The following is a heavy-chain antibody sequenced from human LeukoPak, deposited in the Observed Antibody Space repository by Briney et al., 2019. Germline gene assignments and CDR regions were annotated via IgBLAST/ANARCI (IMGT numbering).Heavy chain of an antibody. CDR3: ANPPPYDGHSYDAFDI. V-gene: IGHV1-18*01. J-gene: IGHJ3*02. D-gene: IGHD4-23*01. CDR1: GYTCTSYG. Sequence: ASVKVSCKASGYTCTSYGISWVRQAPGQGLEWMGWISAYNGYTNYAQKLRGRVTMTTDTSTSTAYMELRSLRSDETAVYYCANPPPYDGHSYDAFDIWGQGTMVTVSS. CDR2: ISAYNGYT.